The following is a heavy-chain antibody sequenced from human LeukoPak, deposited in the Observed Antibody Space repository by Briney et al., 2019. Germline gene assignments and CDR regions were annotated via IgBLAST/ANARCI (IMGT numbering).Heavy chain of an antibody. CDR1: GGTFSSYA. D-gene: IGHD6-19*01. CDR3: ARDLIGLYSSGG. CDR2: IIPIFGTA. J-gene: IGHJ4*02. Sequence: SVKVSCKASGGTFSSYAISWVRQAPGQGLEWMRGIIPIFGTANYAQKFQGRVTITADESTSTAYMELSSLRSEDTAVYYCARDLIGLYSSGGWGQGTLVTVSS. V-gene: IGHV1-69*13.